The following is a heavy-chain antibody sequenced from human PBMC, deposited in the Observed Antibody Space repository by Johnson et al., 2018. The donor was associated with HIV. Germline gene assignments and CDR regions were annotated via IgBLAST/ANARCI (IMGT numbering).Heavy chain of an antibody. Sequence: VQLVESGGGLVQPGGSLRLSCVGSGFTFSSYWMSWVRQAPGTGLEWVATIKQDGSERYHVDSVKGRFTISRDNAKKSLYLQMNSLRVEDTAVYFCARNGDGYTPDAFDIWGQGTVVTVSS. CDR2: IKQDGSER. CDR1: GFTFSSYW. V-gene: IGHV3-7*01. D-gene: IGHD5-24*01. J-gene: IGHJ3*02. CDR3: ARNGDGYTPDAFDI.